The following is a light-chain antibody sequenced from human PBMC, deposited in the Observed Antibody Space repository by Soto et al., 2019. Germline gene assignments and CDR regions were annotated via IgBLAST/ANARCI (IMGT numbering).Light chain of an antibody. CDR2: DAS. CDR1: QSVSSGY. Sequence: EIVLTQSPRTLSLSPGERATLSCRASQSVSSGYLAWYQQKPGQAPRLLLYDASNRATGIPDRFSGSGSGTDFTLTISRLEPEDFAVYSCQQYGSSPYTFGQGTKLDI. J-gene: IGKJ2*01. CDR3: QQYGSSPYT. V-gene: IGKV3-20*01.